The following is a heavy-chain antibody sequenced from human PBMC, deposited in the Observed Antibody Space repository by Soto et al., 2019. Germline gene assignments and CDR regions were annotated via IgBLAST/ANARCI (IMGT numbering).Heavy chain of an antibody. J-gene: IGHJ4*02. CDR1: GYTFTNFG. Sequence: QVQLVQSGAEVKKPGASVKVSCKTSGYTFTNFGLSWVRQAPGQGLEWMGWISAYNGNTNYVQNFQVRVTRTTDTSTSTADMELRSLRSDDTAVYYWARGGTPIAYWGQGTLVTVSS. V-gene: IGHV1-18*01. CDR2: ISAYNGNT. CDR3: ARGGTPIAY. D-gene: IGHD3-16*01.